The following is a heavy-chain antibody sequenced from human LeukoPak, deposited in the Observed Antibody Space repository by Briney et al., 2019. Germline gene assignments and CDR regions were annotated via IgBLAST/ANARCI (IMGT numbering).Heavy chain of an antibody. J-gene: IGHJ4*02. CDR3: ARGHFEVLLWFGETHGDFDY. D-gene: IGHD3-10*01. CDR2: ISYDGSNK. Sequence: PGGFLRLSCAASGFTFSSYAMHWVRQAPGKGLEWVAVISYDGSNKYYADSVKGRFTISRDNSKNTLYLQMNSLRAEDTAVYYCARGHFEVLLWFGETHGDFDYWGQGTLVTVSS. V-gene: IGHV3-30-3*01. CDR1: GFTFSSYA.